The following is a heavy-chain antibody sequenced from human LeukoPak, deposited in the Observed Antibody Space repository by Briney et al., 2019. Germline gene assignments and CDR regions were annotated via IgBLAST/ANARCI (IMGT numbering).Heavy chain of an antibody. CDR2: ISSIGDTT. D-gene: IGHD6-19*01. J-gene: IGHJ4*02. CDR3: AKDEAGYSSG. CDR1: GFTFRNFS. Sequence: GGALSLSCAASGFTFRNFSVHGVRQAPGKGPDYVAVISSIGDTTHFPNPVQGRFPISRDNSKKTVHLQVGSRSGVDTAVYYCAKDEAGYSSGWGQGTLVTVSS. V-gene: IGHV3-64*01.